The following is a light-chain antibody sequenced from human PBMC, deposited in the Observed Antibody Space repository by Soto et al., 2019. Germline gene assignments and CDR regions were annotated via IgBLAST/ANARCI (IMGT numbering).Light chain of an antibody. V-gene: IGLV6-57*04. Sequence: FMLTQPHSVSESPGKTVTISCTRSSGRIASNYVQWYQQRPGSAPTIVIYEDNRRPSGVPDRFSGSIDSSSNSASLTISGLKTEDEADYYCQSYDDTDHVFRTGTKVTVL. J-gene: IGLJ1*01. CDR2: EDN. CDR3: QSYDDTDHV. CDR1: SGRIASNY.